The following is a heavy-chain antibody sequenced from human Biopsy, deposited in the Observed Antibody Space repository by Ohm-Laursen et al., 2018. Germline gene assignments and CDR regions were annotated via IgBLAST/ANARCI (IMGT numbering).Heavy chain of an antibody. CDR3: ARNTGWYGDLYYFDY. J-gene: IGHJ4*02. CDR1: GYSFTSYY. CDR2: INPSGSTT. V-gene: IGHV1-46*01. D-gene: IGHD6-19*01. Sequence: SVKVSCKVSGYSFTSYYMHWVRQAPGQGLEWMGMINPSGSTTSYPQIFQGRVTMTRDTSKSTVYMELSSLRSADTAVHFCARNTGWYGDLYYFDYWGQGTLVTVSS.